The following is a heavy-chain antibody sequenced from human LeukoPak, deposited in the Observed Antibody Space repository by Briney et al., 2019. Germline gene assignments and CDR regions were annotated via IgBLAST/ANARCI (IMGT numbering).Heavy chain of an antibody. V-gene: IGHV3-23*01. CDR2: VTDNGVTT. CDR1: GFTVSTYA. Sequence: TGGSLRLSCAASGFTVSTYAMNWVRQAPGKGLEWVSVVTDNGVTTYYADSVKGRFTISRDNSKNTLYPQMNSLRVEDTAVYYCAKGLGYCGRPACYEDYWGQGTLVTVSS. CDR3: AKGLGYCGRPACYEDY. J-gene: IGHJ4*02. D-gene: IGHD2-15*01.